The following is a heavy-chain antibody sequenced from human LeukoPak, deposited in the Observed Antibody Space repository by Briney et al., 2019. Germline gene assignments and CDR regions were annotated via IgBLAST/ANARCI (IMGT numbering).Heavy chain of an antibody. J-gene: IGHJ4*02. Sequence: PGGSLRLSCAASGFTFSTYSMNWVRQAPGKGLEWVSPISSSSTYIYYADSVKGRFTISRDSAKNSLFLQMNSLRAEDTAVYYCARFALKTPPTDWGQGTLVTVSS. CDR1: GFTFSTYS. CDR2: ISSSSTYI. V-gene: IGHV3-21*01. CDR3: ARFALKTPPTD.